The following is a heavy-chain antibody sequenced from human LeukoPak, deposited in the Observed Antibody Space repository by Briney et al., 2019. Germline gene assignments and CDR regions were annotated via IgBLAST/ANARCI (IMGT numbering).Heavy chain of an antibody. CDR1: GYTFTGYY. Sequence: ASVKVSCKASGYTFTGYYMHWVRQAPGQGLEWMGWINPNSGGTNYAQKFQGRVTMTRDTSISTAYMELSRLRSDDTAVYYCARDRRWFGSPLGGDFDFWGQGTLVTVSS. D-gene: IGHD3-10*01. CDR2: INPNSGGT. J-gene: IGHJ4*02. V-gene: IGHV1-2*02. CDR3: ARDRRWFGSPLGGDFDF.